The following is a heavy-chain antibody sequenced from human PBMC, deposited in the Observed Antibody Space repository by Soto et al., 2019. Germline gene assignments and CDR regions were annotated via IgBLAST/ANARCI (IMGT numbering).Heavy chain of an antibody. CDR2: IIPILGIA. V-gene: IGHV1-69*02. Sequence: SVKVSCKASGGTFSSYTISWVRQAPGQGLEWMGRIIPILGIANYAQKFQGRVTITADKSTSTAYMELSSLRSEDTAVYYCARAPNDSSGLSGYWGQGTLVTVSS. CDR3: ARAPNDSSGLSGY. CDR1: GGTFSSYT. J-gene: IGHJ4*02. D-gene: IGHD3-22*01.